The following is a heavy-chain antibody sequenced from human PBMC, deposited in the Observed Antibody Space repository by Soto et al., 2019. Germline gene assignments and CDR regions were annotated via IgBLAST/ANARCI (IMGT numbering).Heavy chain of an antibody. V-gene: IGHV4-59*01. CDR1: GDSISNFY. D-gene: IGHD3-3*01. CDR2: LYYTGST. J-gene: IGHJ6*02. Sequence: SETLSLTCTVSGDSISNFYWSWTRQSPGKRLEWIGYLYYTGSTNYNPSLKSRVTISVDTSKNQFTLKLSSVTAADTAVYYCARGGGYDFRRQQAHPIDVWGQGTTVTVSS. CDR3: ARGGGYDFRRQQAHPIDV.